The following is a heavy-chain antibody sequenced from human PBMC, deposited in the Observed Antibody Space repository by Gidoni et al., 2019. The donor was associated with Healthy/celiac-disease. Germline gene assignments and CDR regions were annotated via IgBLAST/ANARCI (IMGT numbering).Heavy chain of an antibody. J-gene: IGHJ5*02. D-gene: IGHD2-21*02. CDR2: IHYSGRT. CDR1: GGSISSKSYS. Sequence: QLQLQESGPGLLRPSATLSFTCTVSGGSISSKSYSWGWPRQPPGQGREWIGGIHYSGRTYYNPSLKIRVTISVDTSKNQFTLKLSSVTAGDTAVYYCASPFRGVTGDIYWFDPWGQGTLVTVSS. V-gene: IGHV4-39*01. CDR3: ASPFRGVTGDIYWFDP.